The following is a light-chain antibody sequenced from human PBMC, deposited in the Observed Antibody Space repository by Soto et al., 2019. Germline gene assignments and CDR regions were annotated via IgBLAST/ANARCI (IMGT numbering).Light chain of an antibody. CDR3: QQYNQWPPWT. CDR2: GAS. V-gene: IGKV3-15*01. J-gene: IGKJ1*01. Sequence: EIVMTQSPATLSVSPGERAALSCRASQSLSSNLAWYQQKPGQAPRLLIYGASIRATGVPPRFSGSGSGTEFTLTISCLQSEDFGVYYCQQYNQWPPWTFGQGTKVEIK. CDR1: QSLSSN.